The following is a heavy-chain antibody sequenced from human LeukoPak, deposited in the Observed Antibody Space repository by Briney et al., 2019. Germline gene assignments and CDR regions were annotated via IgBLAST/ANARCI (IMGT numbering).Heavy chain of an antibody. D-gene: IGHD2-2*01. J-gene: IGHJ6*02. CDR2: ISDSGDST. V-gene: IGHV3-23*01. Sequence: GGSLRLSCAASGFTFNTYAMNWVRQAPGKGLEWVSEISDSGDSTYYADSVKGRFTISRDNSKNTLYLQMDSLRAEDTAVYYCAKHRQYQLPEYGMDVWGQGTTVTVSS. CDR1: GFTFNTYA. CDR3: AKHRQYQLPEYGMDV.